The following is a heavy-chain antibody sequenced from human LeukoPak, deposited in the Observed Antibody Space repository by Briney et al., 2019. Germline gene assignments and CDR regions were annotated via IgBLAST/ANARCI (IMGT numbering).Heavy chain of an antibody. CDR3: ARGCTSYMDV. CDR1: GFSFSSYN. J-gene: IGHJ6*03. CDR2: ISSTRPTI. V-gene: IGHV3-48*01. Sequence: GGSLRLSCAASGFSFSSYNMNWVRQAPGKGLEWISYISSTRPTIYYADSVKGRFTISRDDAKSSLYLQMNSLRVEDTAAYYCARGCTSYMDVWGKGTTVTISS. D-gene: IGHD2-8*01.